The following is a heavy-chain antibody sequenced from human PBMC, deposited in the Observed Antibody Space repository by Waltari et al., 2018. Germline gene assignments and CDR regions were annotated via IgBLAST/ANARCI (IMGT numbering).Heavy chain of an antibody. CDR2: FYGGGSS. Sequence: EVQLVESGGGLIQPGMSLRLSWSASGFTISNNYISWVRQAPGKGLEWVSVFYGGGSSYHADSVKGRFTVSRDASKNTVYLQMNSLTAEDTAVYYCALSSGVVKGYLDYWGQGTLVTVSS. V-gene: IGHV3-53*02. D-gene: IGHD3-3*01. J-gene: IGHJ4*02. CDR1: GFTISNNY. CDR3: ALSSGVVKGYLDY.